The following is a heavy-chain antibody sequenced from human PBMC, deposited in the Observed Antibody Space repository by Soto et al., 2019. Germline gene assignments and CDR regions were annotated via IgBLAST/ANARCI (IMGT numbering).Heavy chain of an antibody. Sequence: SETLSLTCTVSGGSISSYYWSWIRQPPGKGLEWIGYIYYSGSTNYNPSLKSRVTISVDTSKNQFSLKLSSVTAADTAVYYCARLIKSYGCSTSCYPIWFDPCGQRTLVPVSS. D-gene: IGHD2-2*01. J-gene: IGHJ5*02. CDR3: ARLIKSYGCSTSCYPIWFDP. CDR2: IYYSGST. V-gene: IGHV4-59*08. CDR1: GGSISSYY.